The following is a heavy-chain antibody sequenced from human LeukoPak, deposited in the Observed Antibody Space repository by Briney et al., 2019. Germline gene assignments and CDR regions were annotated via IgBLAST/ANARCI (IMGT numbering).Heavy chain of an antibody. CDR3: ARGGDYVPFDY. CDR1: GFTFGSYS. V-gene: IGHV3-21*01. D-gene: IGHD4-17*01. Sequence: GGSLRLSCAASGFTFGSYSMNWVRQAAGKGLEWVASIISSRSYIYYGGSMKGPFTISRENAKNSLYLQMNSLRAEDTAVYYCARGGDYVPFDYWGQGTLVTVSS. J-gene: IGHJ4*02. CDR2: IISSRSYI.